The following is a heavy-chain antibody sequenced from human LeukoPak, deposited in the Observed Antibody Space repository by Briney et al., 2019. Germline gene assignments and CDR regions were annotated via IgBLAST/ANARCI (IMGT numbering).Heavy chain of an antibody. CDR3: ARAPPLFGTKGSFDY. V-gene: IGHV4-38-2*01. CDR1: GGSLSGYY. Sequence: SETLSLTCAVYGGSLSGYYWSWIRQPPGKGLEWIGSIYHSGSTYYNPSLKSRVTISVDTSKNQFSLKLSSVTAADTAVYYCARAPPLFGTKGSFDYWGQGTLVTVSS. CDR2: IYHSGST. D-gene: IGHD1-1*01. J-gene: IGHJ4*02.